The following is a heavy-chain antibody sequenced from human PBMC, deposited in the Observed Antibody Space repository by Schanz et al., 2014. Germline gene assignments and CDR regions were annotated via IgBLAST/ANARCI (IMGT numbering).Heavy chain of an antibody. D-gene: IGHD3-9*01. J-gene: IGHJ4*02. CDR2: ISYDGSNK. CDR1: GFTFSSYG. V-gene: IGHV3-30*18. Sequence: LVESGGCVVQPGRSLRLSCAASGFTFSSYGMHWVRQAPGKGLEWVALISYDGSNKYYADSVKGRFTISRDNSKNTLYLQMNRLRTEDTAVYYCAKATYYDLLTAYFPIDYWGQGTLVTVSS. CDR3: AKATYYDLLTAYFPIDY.